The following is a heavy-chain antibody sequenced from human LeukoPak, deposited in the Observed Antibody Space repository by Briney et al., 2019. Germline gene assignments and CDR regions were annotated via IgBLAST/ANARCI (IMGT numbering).Heavy chain of an antibody. V-gene: IGHV4-34*01. CDR3: ARINPRRYYYGSGSSKYMDV. D-gene: IGHD3-10*01. CDR1: GGSFSGYY. Sequence: PSETLSLTCAVYGGSFSGYYWSWIRQPPGKGLEWIGEINHSGSTNYNPSLKSRVTISVDTSKNQFSLKLSSVTAADTAVYYCARINPRRYYYGSGSSKYMDVWGKGTTVTVSS. CDR2: INHSGST. J-gene: IGHJ6*03.